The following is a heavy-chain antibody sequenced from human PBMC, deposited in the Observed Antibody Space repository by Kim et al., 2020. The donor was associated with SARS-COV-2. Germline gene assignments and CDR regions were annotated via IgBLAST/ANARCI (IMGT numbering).Heavy chain of an antibody. CDR3: ARDIGPTYDFWSGSNAFDI. J-gene: IGHJ3*02. V-gene: IGHV3-11*06. Sequence: KSRSTISRENAKNSLYLQMNSLRAEDTAVYYCARDIGPTYDFWSGSNAFDIWGQGTMVTVSS. D-gene: IGHD3-3*01.